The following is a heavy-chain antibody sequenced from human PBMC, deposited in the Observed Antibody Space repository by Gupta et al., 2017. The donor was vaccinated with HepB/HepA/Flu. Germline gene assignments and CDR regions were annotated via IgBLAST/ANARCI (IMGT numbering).Heavy chain of an antibody. V-gene: IGHV3-43*01. CDR1: GFTFDDYT. Sequence: EVHLVESGGAVVPPGGSLRLSCVASGFTFDDYTMHWVRQVPGKGLEWVSLVSWDGGIAFFTDSVRGRFTVSRDNSKNSLYLQMNGLKTEDSGLYYCAKDYCAIPRPGDCWPDYWGQGTRVTVSS. CDR2: VSWDGGIA. CDR3: AKDYCAIPRPGDCWPDY. J-gene: IGHJ4*01. D-gene: IGHD3-3*01.